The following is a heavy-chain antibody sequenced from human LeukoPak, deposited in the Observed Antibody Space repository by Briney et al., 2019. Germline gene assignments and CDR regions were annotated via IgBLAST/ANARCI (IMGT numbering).Heavy chain of an antibody. J-gene: IGHJ4*02. CDR3: AKDRSPYYDSGYFDY. D-gene: IGHD3-22*01. CDR1: GFTFSSYA. CDR2: ISGSGGST. Sequence: PGGSLRLSCAASGFTFSSYAMSWVRQAPGKGLEWVSAISGSGGSTYYADSVKGRFTISRDNSKNTLYLQMNSLRAKDTAVYYCAKDRSPYYDSGYFDYWGQGTVVTVSS. V-gene: IGHV3-23*01.